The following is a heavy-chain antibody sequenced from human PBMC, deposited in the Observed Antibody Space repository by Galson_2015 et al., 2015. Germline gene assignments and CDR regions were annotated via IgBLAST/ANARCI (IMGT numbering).Heavy chain of an antibody. J-gene: IGHJ2*01. CDR2: INSDGSST. Sequence: SLRLSRAASGFTFSSYWMHWVRQAPGKGLVWVSRINSDGSSTSYADSVKGRFTISRDNAKNTLYLQMNSLRAEDTAVYYCARDCSSTSCYTRWYFDLWGRGTLVTVSS. CDR3: ARDCSSTSCYTRWYFDL. D-gene: IGHD2-2*02. V-gene: IGHV3-74*01. CDR1: GFTFSSYW.